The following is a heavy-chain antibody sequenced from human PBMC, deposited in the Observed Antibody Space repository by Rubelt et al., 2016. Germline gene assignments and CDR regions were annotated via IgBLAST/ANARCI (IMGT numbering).Heavy chain of an antibody. CDR1: GGSISSSSYY. CDR3: ARGKEGLGVTMMDY. D-gene: IGHD3-22*01. J-gene: IGHJ4*02. Sequence: QLQLQESGPGLVKPSETLSLTCTVSGGSISSSSYYWGWIRQPPGKGLEWIGSIYYSGSTYYNPSLKSRVTISVDTSKNQFSLKLSSVTAADTAVYYCARGKEGLGVTMMDYWGQETLVTVSS. CDR2: IYYSGST. V-gene: IGHV4-39*01.